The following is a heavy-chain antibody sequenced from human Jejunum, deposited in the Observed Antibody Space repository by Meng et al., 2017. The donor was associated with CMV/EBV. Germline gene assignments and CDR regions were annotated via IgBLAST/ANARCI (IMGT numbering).Heavy chain of an antibody. V-gene: IGHV3-30*04. D-gene: IGHD1-26*01. J-gene: IGHJ4*02. CDR2: ISYDGTTK. Sequence: FAACGFTFGSRALHWVRQVPGKGLEWVSVISYDGTTKYCADSVKGRFTISRDNSKDTLYLEMNSLRAEDTAVYYCATYYALLSLDYWGQGTLVTVSS. CDR3: ATYYALLSLDY. CDR1: GFTFGSRA.